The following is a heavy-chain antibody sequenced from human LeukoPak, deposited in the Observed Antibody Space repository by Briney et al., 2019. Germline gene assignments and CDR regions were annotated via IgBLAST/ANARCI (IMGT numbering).Heavy chain of an antibody. CDR2: INPSGGST. V-gene: IGHV1-46*01. D-gene: IGHD5-24*01. Sequence: ASVKVSCKASGGTFSSYYMHWVRQAPGQGLEWMGIINPSGGSTSYAQKFQGRVTMTRDTSTSTVYMELSSLRSEDTAVYYCAREGGDRDGYNYWFDPWGQGTLVTVSS. CDR1: GGTFSSYY. J-gene: IGHJ5*02. CDR3: AREGGDRDGYNYWFDP.